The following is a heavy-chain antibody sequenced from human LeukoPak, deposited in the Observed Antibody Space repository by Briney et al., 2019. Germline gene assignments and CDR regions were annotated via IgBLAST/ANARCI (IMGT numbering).Heavy chain of an antibody. V-gene: IGHV3-21*01. D-gene: IGHD6-19*01. CDR2: ISSSSSYI. J-gene: IGHJ3*02. Sequence: GGSLRLSCAASGFTFSSYSMNWVRQAPGKGLEWVPSISSSSSYIYYADSVKGRFTISRDNAKNSLYLQMNSLRAEDTAVYYCARGGYSSGWYAFDIWGQGTKVTVSS. CDR3: ARGGYSSGWYAFDI. CDR1: GFTFSSYS.